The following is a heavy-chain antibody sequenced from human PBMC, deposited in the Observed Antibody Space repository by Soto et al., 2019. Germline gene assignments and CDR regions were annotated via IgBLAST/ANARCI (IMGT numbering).Heavy chain of an antibody. D-gene: IGHD3-16*02. CDR3: ANAEHPRRSIGFDY. CDR1: GFTFASYV. V-gene: IGHV3-23*01. J-gene: IGHJ4*02. CDR2: ISATGGST. Sequence: GGSVRLSCAGSGFTFASYVMTWVRQAPGKGLEWVSSISATGGSTYYAGSVKGRFTISRDNSKNTLYLQMNSLRAEDTAIYYCANAEHPRRSIGFDYWGQGTLVTVSS.